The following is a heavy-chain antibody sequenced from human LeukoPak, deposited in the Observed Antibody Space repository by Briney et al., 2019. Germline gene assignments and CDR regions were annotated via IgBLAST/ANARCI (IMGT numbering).Heavy chain of an antibody. CDR1: GFTFSSYA. D-gene: IGHD1-26*01. CDR2: ISGSGGST. J-gene: IGHJ5*02. Sequence: GGSLRLSCAASGFTFSSYAMSWVRQAPGKGLEWVPTISGSGGSTYYADSVQGRFTISRDNSKSTLFLQMNSLGAEDTAVYYCAKELVGTSPRGWFDPWGQGTLVTVSS. CDR3: AKELVGTSPRGWFDP. V-gene: IGHV3-23*01.